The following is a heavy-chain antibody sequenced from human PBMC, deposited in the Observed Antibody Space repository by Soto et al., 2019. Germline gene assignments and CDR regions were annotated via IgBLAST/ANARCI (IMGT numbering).Heavy chain of an antibody. D-gene: IGHD6-19*01. Sequence: QVQLVESGGGVVQPGRSLRLSCAASGFIFSSYGMHWVRQAPGKGLEWVAVILYDGSNKYYADSVKGRFTISRDNSKNTLYLQMNSLRAEDTAVYYCAKDMAAVVGPIDYWGQGTLVTVSS. V-gene: IGHV3-30*18. CDR2: ILYDGSNK. CDR3: AKDMAAVVGPIDY. CDR1: GFIFSSYG. J-gene: IGHJ4*02.